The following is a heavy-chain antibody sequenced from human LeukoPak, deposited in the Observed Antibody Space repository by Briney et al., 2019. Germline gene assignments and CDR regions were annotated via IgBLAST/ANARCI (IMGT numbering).Heavy chain of an antibody. V-gene: IGHV3-23*01. CDR3: AKAQRITIFGVAIFTGGPHFDY. J-gene: IGHJ4*02. CDR2: ISGSGGST. D-gene: IGHD3-3*01. CDR1: GFTFSSYA. Sequence: GGSLRLSCAASGFTFSSYAMSWVRQAPGKGLEWVSAISGSGGSTYYADSVKGRFTISRDNSKNTLYLQMNSLRAEDTAVYYRAKAQRITIFGVAIFTGGPHFDYWGQGTLVTVSS.